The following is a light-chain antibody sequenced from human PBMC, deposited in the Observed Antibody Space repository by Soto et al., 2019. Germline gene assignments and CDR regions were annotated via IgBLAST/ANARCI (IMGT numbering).Light chain of an antibody. Sequence: AIQMTQSPSSLSASVGERVTITCRSSEDIRKELSWYQQKPGKAPNVLIYGASSSTSGVPSRFSGSGSGTDSTLTISSLQPEDFATYYCLQDHNYPRTFGQGTKVEVK. CDR2: GAS. V-gene: IGKV1-6*01. CDR1: EDIRKE. CDR3: LQDHNYPRT. J-gene: IGKJ1*01.